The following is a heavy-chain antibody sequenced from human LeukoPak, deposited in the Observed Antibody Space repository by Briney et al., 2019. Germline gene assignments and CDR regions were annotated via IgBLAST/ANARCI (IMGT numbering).Heavy chain of an antibody. Sequence: GGSLRLSCVASGFTFSSHGMNWVRQAPGKGLEWVSGIIPSGHTTYYADSVRGRFTISRDNSRNTVYLQMNTLRAEDTAVYYCAKGAGGSYGLYYFDYWGQGALVTVSS. CDR1: GFTFSSHG. D-gene: IGHD3-10*01. CDR2: IIPSGHTT. V-gene: IGHV3-23*01. J-gene: IGHJ4*02. CDR3: AKGAGGSYGLYYFDY.